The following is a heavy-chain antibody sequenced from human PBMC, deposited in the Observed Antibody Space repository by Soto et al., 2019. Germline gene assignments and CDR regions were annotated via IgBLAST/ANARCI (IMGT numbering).Heavy chain of an antibody. V-gene: IGHV4-39*01. CDR2: MYYSVST. D-gene: IGHD3-10*01. CDR3: ARWYGSEVFDY. CDR1: GGSISSSSYY. Sequence: QLQLQESGPGLVKPSETLSLTCTVSGGSISSSSYYWGWTRQPPGKRLEWIGGMYYSVSTYFNPSLKSRVTISVDTSKNQSSLKLSSVTAADTAVYYCARWYGSEVFDYWGQGTLVTVSS. J-gene: IGHJ4*02.